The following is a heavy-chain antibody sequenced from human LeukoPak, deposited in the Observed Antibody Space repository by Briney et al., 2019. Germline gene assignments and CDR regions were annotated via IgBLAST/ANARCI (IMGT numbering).Heavy chain of an antibody. CDR2: INHSGST. CDR3: ARAAGTIFIRFDY. J-gene: IGHJ4*02. V-gene: IGHV4-34*01. CDR1: AGSFSGYY. Sequence: SETLSLTCAVYAGSFSGYYWSWIRQPPGKGLEWIGEINHSGSTNYNPSLKSRVTISVDTSKNQFSLKLSSVTAADTAVYYCARAAGTIFIRFDYWGQGTLVTVSS. D-gene: IGHD6-19*01.